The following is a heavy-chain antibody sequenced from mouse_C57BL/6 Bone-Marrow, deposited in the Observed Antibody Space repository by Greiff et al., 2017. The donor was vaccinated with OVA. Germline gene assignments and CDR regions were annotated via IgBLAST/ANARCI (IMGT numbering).Heavy chain of an antibody. CDR3: ARITTVVARYAMDY. V-gene: IGHV8-12*01. Sequence: QVTLKVCGPGILQSSQTLSLTCSFSGFSLSTSGMGVSWIRQPSGKGLEWLAHIYWDDDKRYNPSLKSRLTISKDTSRNQVFLKITSVDTADTATYYCARITTVVARYAMDYWGQGTSVTVSS. J-gene: IGHJ4*01. CDR2: IYWDDDK. D-gene: IGHD1-1*01. CDR1: GFSLSTSGMG.